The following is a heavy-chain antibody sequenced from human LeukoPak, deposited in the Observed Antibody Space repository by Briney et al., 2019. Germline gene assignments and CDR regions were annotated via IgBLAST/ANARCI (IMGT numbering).Heavy chain of an antibody. CDR1: GFTFTSYA. Sequence: PGGSLRLSCAASGFTFTSYAMSWVRQAPGKGLEWVSSISANGGSTYYADSVKGRLTISRADSKSTVYLQMNSLRAQDTALYYCARDHRVAAAFDYWGQGALVTDSS. D-gene: IGHD2-2*01. CDR2: ISANGGST. J-gene: IGHJ4*02. CDR3: ARDHRVAAAFDY. V-gene: IGHV3-23*01.